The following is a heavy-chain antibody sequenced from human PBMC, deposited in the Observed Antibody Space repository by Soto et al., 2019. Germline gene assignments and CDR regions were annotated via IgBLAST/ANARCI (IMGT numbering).Heavy chain of an antibody. CDR2: IYYSGST. CDR1: GGSISSGSYY. J-gene: IGHJ6*02. V-gene: IGHV4-39*01. D-gene: IGHD6-19*01. CDR3: ARQTVAGADYYYGMDV. Sequence: SETLSLTCTVSGGSISSGSYYWGWIRQHPGKGLEWIGSIYYSGSTYYNPSLKRRVTISVDTSKNLFSLKLSSVTAADTAVYYCARQTVAGADYYYGMDVWGQGTTVTVSS.